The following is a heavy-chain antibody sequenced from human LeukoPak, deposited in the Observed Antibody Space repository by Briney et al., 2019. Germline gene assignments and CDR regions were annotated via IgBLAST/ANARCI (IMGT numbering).Heavy chain of an antibody. V-gene: IGHV3-7*01. Sequence: QSGGSLRLSCAASGFTFSSYWMSWVRQAPGKGLEWVANIKQDGSEKYYVDSVKGRFTISRDNSKNTLYLQMNSLRAEDTAVYYCAKECIAARLVFDYWGQGTLVTVSS. D-gene: IGHD6-6*01. CDR2: IKQDGSEK. CDR3: AKECIAARLVFDY. CDR1: GFTFSSYW. J-gene: IGHJ4*02.